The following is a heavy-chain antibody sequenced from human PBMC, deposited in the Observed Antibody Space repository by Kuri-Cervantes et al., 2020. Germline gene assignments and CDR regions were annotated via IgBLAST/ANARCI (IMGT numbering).Heavy chain of an antibody. J-gene: IGHJ6*03. CDR2: IRYDGSNK. V-gene: IGHV3-30*02. D-gene: IGHD3-10*01. CDR3: ARCRGSGSPAVPAYYYYYYMDV. CDR1: GFTFSSYG. Sequence: GESLKISCAASGFTFSSYGMHWVRQAPGKGLEWVAFIRYDGSNKYYADSVKGRFTISRDNSKNTLYLQMNSLRAEDTAVYYCARCRGSGSPAVPAYYYYYYMDVWGKGTTVTVSS.